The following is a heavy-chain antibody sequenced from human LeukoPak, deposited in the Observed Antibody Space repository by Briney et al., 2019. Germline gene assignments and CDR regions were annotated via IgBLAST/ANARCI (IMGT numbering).Heavy chain of an antibody. CDR1: GGSITSTNHF. Sequence: SQTLSLTCSVSGGSITSTNHFWSWLRQPPGEGLEWIAYIRPSGIAWYNPSLTSRAVISIDTSKNQFSLTVNSVTATDTAMYYCAREVYIPVDSDGFDLWGQGTMVTVSS. V-gene: IGHV4-30-4*08. CDR3: AREVYIPVDSDGFDL. D-gene: IGHD2-2*01. CDR2: IRPSGIA. J-gene: IGHJ3*01.